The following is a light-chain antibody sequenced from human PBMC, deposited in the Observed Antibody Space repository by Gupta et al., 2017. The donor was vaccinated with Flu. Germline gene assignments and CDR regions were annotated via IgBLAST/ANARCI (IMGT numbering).Light chain of an antibody. CDR1: QIVSRY. V-gene: IGKV3-20*01. CDR2: GSS. Sequence: ALSLSRSDIATLSCRASQIVSRYINWYQQRPGQAPGLLIYGSSSRATGIPDRFSGSGSGTEFTLTISRLEPEDFAVYYCQQDDSSPWTFGQGTQVEIK. CDR3: QQDDSSPWT. J-gene: IGKJ1*01.